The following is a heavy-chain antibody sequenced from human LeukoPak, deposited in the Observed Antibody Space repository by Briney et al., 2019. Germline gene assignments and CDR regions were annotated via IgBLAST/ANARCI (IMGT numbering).Heavy chain of an antibody. Sequence: SETLSLTCSVSSAPLFKSTTFHWGWVRQSPGKGLEWIASISQIGSTHFTPSLKSQAAIAADTSKNQHSLTLYSVTAADSAVYYCVRDLTSGSYYFDCWGKATRVTVS. CDR3: VRDLTSGSYYFDC. D-gene: IGHD1-14*01. CDR1: SAPLFKSTTFH. CDR2: ISQIGST. J-gene: IGHJ4*01. V-gene: IGHV4-39*07.